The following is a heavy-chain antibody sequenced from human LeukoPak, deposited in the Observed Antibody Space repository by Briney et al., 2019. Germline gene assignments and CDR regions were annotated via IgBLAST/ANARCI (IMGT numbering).Heavy chain of an antibody. CDR2: IYYSGST. J-gene: IGHJ5*02. Sequence: PSETLSLTCTVSGGSISSYYWSWIRQPPGKGLEWIGYIYYSGSTNYSPSLKSRVTISVDTSKNQFSLKLSSVTAADTAVYYCARDRCSSSSCYHPRRWFDPWGQGNPGHRLF. D-gene: IGHD2-2*01. V-gene: IGHV4-59*01. CDR3: ARDRCSSSSCYHPRRWFDP. CDR1: GGSISSYY.